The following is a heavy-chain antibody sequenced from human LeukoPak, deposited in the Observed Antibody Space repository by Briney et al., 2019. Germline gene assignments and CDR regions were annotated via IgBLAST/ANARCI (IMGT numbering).Heavy chain of an antibody. V-gene: IGHV3-23*01. Sequence: PGGSLRLSCAASGFTFTSYAMSWVRQAPGKGLEWVSTISGSGASTYYADSVIGRFTISRDNSKNTLYLQMDSLRAEDTAVYYCAKGGGSLGYWGQGTLVTVSS. J-gene: IGHJ4*02. CDR2: ISGSGAST. CDR1: GFTFTSYA. D-gene: IGHD3-10*01. CDR3: AKGGGSLGY.